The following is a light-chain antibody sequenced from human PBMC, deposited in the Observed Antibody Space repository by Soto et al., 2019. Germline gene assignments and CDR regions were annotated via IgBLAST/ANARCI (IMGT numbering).Light chain of an antibody. CDR2: RAS. Sequence: EIVMTQSPASLSMSPWERATLSCMASQSLSSYLAWYQHKPGQAPRLLIFRASTRATGIPARFSGSGSGTEFTLAISSLQSEDFAVYYCQQYGSSPSITFGQGTRLEIK. CDR3: QQYGSSPSIT. CDR1: QSLSSY. V-gene: IGKV3-15*01. J-gene: IGKJ5*01.